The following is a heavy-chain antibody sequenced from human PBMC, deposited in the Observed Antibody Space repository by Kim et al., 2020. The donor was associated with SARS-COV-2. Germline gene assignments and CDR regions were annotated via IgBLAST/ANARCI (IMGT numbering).Heavy chain of an antibody. CDR1: GGSISSYY. J-gene: IGHJ4*02. CDR2: IYYSGST. CDR3: AREGYSSSWVVDY. Sequence: SETLSLTCTVSGGSISSYYWSWIRQPPGKGLEWIGYIYYSGSTNYNPSLKSRVTISVDTSKNQFSLKLSPVTAADTAVYYCAREGYSSSWVVDYWGQGTLVTVSS. D-gene: IGHD6-13*01. V-gene: IGHV4-59*01.